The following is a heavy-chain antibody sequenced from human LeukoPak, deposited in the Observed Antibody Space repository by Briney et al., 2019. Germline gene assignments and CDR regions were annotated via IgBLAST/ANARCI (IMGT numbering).Heavy chain of an antibody. D-gene: IGHD2/OR15-2a*01. V-gene: IGHV3-23*01. CDR2: ISNDGGGT. Sequence: PGGSLRLSCAASGFIFNNYGLIWVRQAPGKGLEWVSAISNDGGGTTYADFVKGRFTISRDNSKSTLSLQMNSLRAEDTALYYCAKGGSAYFLDLWGQGTLVTVSS. CDR3: AKGGSAYFLDL. CDR1: GFIFNNYG. J-gene: IGHJ5*02.